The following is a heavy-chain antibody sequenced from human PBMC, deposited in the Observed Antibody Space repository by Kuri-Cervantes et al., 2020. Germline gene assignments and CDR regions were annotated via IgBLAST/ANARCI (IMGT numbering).Heavy chain of an antibody. V-gene: IGHV4-39*01. D-gene: IGHD3-10*01. J-gene: IGHJ6*02. CDR3: ARPGGWFELYGMDV. Sequence: SETLSLTCTVSGGAISSSSYSWGWIRQPPGKGLEWIGQIYYSGTTQYTPSLKSRVTISIDRSRNQFSLRLNSVTAADTAVYYCARPGGWFELYGMDVWGQGTTVTVSS. CDR2: IYYSGTT. CDR1: GGAISSSSYS.